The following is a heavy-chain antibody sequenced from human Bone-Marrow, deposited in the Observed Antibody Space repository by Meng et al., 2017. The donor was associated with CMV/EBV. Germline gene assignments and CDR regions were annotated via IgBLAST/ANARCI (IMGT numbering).Heavy chain of an antibody. Sequence: ASVKVSCKASGYTFTSYGISWVRQAPGQGLEWMGWISAYNGNTNSAQKLQGRVTMTTDTSTGTAYMELRSLRSDDTAVYYCARDGEYCSGGSCQNYYYYGMDVWGQGNTVTVSS. D-gene: IGHD2-15*01. CDR2: ISAYNGNT. J-gene: IGHJ6*02. V-gene: IGHV1-18*01. CDR1: GYTFTSYG. CDR3: ARDGEYCSGGSCQNYYYYGMDV.